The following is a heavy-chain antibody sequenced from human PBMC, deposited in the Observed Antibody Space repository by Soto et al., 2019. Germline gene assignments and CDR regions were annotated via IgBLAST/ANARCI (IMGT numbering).Heavy chain of an antibody. D-gene: IGHD6-13*01. CDR3: AKDRIAAAGPGGNWFDP. J-gene: IGHJ5*02. Sequence: PGGSLRLSCAASGFTFSSYGMHWVRQAPGKGLEWVALISYDGSNKYYADSVKGRFTISRDNSKNTLYLQMNSLRAEDTAVYYCAKDRIAAAGPGGNWFDPWGQGTLVTVSS. V-gene: IGHV3-30*18. CDR1: GFTFSSYG. CDR2: ISYDGSNK.